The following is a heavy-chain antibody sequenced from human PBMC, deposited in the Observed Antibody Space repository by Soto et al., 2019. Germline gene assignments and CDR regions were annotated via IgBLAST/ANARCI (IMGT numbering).Heavy chain of an antibody. Sequence: QVQLVQSGAEVKKPGSSVKVSCKASGGTFSSYAISWVRQAPGQGLEWMGGIIPIFGTANYAQKFQGRVTITADESTSTAYMELSSLRSEDTAVYYCASPPRWGSSWMGGDAFDIWGQGTMVTVSS. D-gene: IGHD6-13*01. V-gene: IGHV1-69*01. J-gene: IGHJ3*02. CDR2: IIPIFGTA. CDR1: GGTFSSYA. CDR3: ASPPRWGSSWMGGDAFDI.